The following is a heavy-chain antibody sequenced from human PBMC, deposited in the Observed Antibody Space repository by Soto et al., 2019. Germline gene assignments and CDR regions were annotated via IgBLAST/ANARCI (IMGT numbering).Heavy chain of an antibody. CDR3: ARFPRGYSYGHFDY. Sequence: PSETLSLTCTVSGGSISSSSYYWGWIRQPPGKGLEWIGSIFYSGSTYYNPSLKSRVTISVDTSKNQFSLKLSSVTAADTAVYYCARFPRGYSYGHFDYWGQGTLVTVSS. CDR1: GGSISSSSYY. CDR2: IFYSGST. D-gene: IGHD5-18*01. J-gene: IGHJ4*02. V-gene: IGHV4-39*07.